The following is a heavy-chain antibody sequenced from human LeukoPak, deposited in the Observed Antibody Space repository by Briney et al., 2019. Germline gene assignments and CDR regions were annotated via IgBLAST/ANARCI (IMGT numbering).Heavy chain of an antibody. D-gene: IGHD3-3*01. Sequence: GGSLRLSCAASGFTFSNAWMSWVRQAPGKGLEWVGRIKSKTDGGTTDYAAPVKGRFTISRDDSKNTLYLQMNSLKTEDTAVYYCTTGWRYDFWSGYRRRLPGGWGQGTLVTVSS. V-gene: IGHV3-15*01. CDR2: IKSKTDGGTT. CDR3: TTGWRYDFWSGYRRRLPGG. J-gene: IGHJ4*02. CDR1: GFTFSNAW.